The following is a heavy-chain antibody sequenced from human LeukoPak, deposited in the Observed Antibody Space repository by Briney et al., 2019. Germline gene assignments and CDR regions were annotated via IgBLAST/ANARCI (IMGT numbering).Heavy chain of an antibody. D-gene: IGHD2-2*01. Sequence: SETLSPTCAVYGGSFSGYYWSWIRQPPGKGLEWIGEINHSGSTNYNPSLKSRVTISVDTSKNQFSLKLSSVTAADTAVYYCASSPLRYCSSTSCHGRLDYWGQGTLVTVSS. CDR2: INHSGST. J-gene: IGHJ4*02. V-gene: IGHV4-34*01. CDR3: ASSPLRYCSSTSCHGRLDY. CDR1: GGSFSGYY.